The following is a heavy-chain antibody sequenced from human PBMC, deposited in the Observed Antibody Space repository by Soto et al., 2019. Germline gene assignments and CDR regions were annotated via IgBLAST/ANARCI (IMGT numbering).Heavy chain of an antibody. V-gene: IGHV4-59*08. J-gene: IGHJ4*02. CDR3: ARHFPSGTYPLDY. CDR2: IYYSGST. CDR1: GGSISSYY. Sequence: SETLSLTCTVSGGSISSYYWSWIRQPPGKGLEWIGYIYYSGSTNYNPSLKSRVTISVDTSKNQFYLKVTSVTAADTALYYCARHFPSGTYPLDYWGQGAQVTVSS. D-gene: IGHD3-10*01.